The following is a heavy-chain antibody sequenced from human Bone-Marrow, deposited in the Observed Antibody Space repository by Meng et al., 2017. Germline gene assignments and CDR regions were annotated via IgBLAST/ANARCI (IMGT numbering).Heavy chain of an antibody. CDR2: INPSGGST. V-gene: IGHV1-46*01. J-gene: IGHJ4*02. Sequence: QVQRVQAGAEVKKPGASVKVSCKASEYTFTSDYMHWVRQAPGQGLEWMGIINPSGGSTSYAQKFQGRVTMTRDTSTSTVYMELSSLRSEDTAVYYCARDQPLDTAMVNLDYWGQGTLVTVSS. CDR1: EYTFTSDY. CDR3: ARDQPLDTAMVNLDY. D-gene: IGHD5-18*01.